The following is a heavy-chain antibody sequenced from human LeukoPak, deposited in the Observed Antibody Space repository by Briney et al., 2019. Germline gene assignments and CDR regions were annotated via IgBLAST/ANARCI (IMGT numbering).Heavy chain of an antibody. CDR2: IIPILGIA. D-gene: IGHD1-1*01. CDR1: GGTFSSYA. Sequence: ASVKVSCKASGGTFSSYAISWVRQAPGQGLEWMGRIIPILGIANYAQKFQGRVTITADKSTSTAYMELSSLRSEDTAVYYCASPRTGTEEDYYGMDVWGQGTTVTVSS. V-gene: IGHV1-69*04. CDR3: ASPRTGTEEDYYGMDV. J-gene: IGHJ6*02.